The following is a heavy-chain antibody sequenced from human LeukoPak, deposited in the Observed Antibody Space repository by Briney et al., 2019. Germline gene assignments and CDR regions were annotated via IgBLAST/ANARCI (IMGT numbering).Heavy chain of an antibody. V-gene: IGHV4-39*07. Sequence: SETLSLTCTVSGGSISSSSYYWGWIRQPPGKGLEWIGSIYYSGSTYCNPSLKSRVTISVDTSKNQFSLKLSSVTAADTAVYYCARELTVVVVPAAIFDYWGQGTLVTVSS. D-gene: IGHD2-2*01. CDR3: ARELTVVVVPAAIFDY. CDR1: GGSISSSSYY. CDR2: IYYSGST. J-gene: IGHJ4*02.